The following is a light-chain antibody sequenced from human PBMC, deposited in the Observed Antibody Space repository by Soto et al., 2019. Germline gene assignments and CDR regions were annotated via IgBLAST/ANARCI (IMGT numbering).Light chain of an antibody. V-gene: IGKV1-39*01. CDR3: QHYNSYSEA. CDR1: RTINTY. J-gene: IGKJ1*01. CDR2: GAS. Sequence: DVLMTQSPSSLSASVGDTITITCRASRTINTYLNWFQQKPGEPPRLLIYGASTLHDGVPSRFSGSGSGADFTLTISGLQPDDFATYYCQHYNSYSEAFGQGTKVDIK.